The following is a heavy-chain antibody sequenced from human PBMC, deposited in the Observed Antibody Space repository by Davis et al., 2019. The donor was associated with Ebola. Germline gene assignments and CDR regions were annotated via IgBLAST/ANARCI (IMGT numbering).Heavy chain of an antibody. CDR2: INPNSGGT. Sequence: ASVKVSCKASGYTFTGYYMHWVRQAPGQGLEWMGWINPNSGGTNYAQKFQGRVTMTRDTSISTAYMELSRLRSEDTAVYYCAADSSVVAATNWDYWGQGTLVTVSS. V-gene: IGHV1-2*02. CDR1: GYTFTGYY. CDR3: AADSSVVAATNWDY. D-gene: IGHD2-15*01. J-gene: IGHJ4*02.